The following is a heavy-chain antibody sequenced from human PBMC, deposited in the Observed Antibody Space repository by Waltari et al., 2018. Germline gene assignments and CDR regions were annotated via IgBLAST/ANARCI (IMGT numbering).Heavy chain of an antibody. D-gene: IGHD2-15*01. CDR3: ARDVVGAFDY. V-gene: IGHV3-48*01. Sequence: EVQLVESGGGLVQPGGSLRLSCAASGFTFSSYSMHWVRQAPGKGVEWVSYISSSSSTIYYADSVKGRFTISRDNAKNSLYLQMISLRAEDTAVYYCARDVVGAFDYWGQGTLVTVSS. CDR1: GFTFSSYS. J-gene: IGHJ4*02. CDR2: ISSSSSTI.